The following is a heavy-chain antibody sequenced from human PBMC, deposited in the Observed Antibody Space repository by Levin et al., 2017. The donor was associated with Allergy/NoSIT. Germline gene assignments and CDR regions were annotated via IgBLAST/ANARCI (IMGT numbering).Heavy chain of an antibody. J-gene: IGHJ6*02. CDR1: GYTFTGYY. V-gene: IGHV1-2*02. CDR2: INPNSGST. D-gene: IGHD2-15*01. Sequence: ASVKVSCKASGYTFTGYYMHWVRQAPGQGLEWMGRINPNSGSTIYAQKFQGRVTMTWDTPFSTAYMHLSSLISDDTAVYYCALEEDTGDVWGQGTTVTVSS. CDR3: ALEEDTGDV.